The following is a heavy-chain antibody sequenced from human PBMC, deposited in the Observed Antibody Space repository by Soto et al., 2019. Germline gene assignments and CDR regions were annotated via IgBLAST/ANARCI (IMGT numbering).Heavy chain of an antibody. CDR1: GFSFSSYW. CDR2: SNSDGSST. Sequence: GGSLRLSCAVSGFSFSSYWTHWVRQAPGKGLVWVSRSNSDGSSTSYADSVKGRLTISRDSVKNTLYLQMNSLRAEDTAVYYCARSRLVEAFDYWGQGTLVTVSS. CDR3: ARSRLVEAFDY. J-gene: IGHJ4*02. D-gene: IGHD6-6*01. V-gene: IGHV3-74*01.